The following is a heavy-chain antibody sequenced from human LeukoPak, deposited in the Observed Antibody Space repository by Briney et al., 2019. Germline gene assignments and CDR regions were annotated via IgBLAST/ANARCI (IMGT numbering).Heavy chain of an antibody. CDR2: IYYSGST. D-gene: IGHD3-3*01. V-gene: IGHV4-59*01. J-gene: IGHJ6*03. CDR3: ARGVGTIFGVLYYMDV. Sequence: PSETLSLTCTVFSGSISTYYWSWIRQSPGKGLECIGYIYYSGSTNFNPSLKSRVIISVDMSKNQFSLKLSSVTAADTAVYYCARGVGTIFGVLYYMDVWGKGTTVTVSS. CDR1: SGSISTYY.